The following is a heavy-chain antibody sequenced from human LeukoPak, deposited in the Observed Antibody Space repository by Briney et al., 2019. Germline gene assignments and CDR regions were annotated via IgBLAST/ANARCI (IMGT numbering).Heavy chain of an antibody. V-gene: IGHV1-69*13. CDR2: IIPIFGTA. D-gene: IGHD3-9*01. J-gene: IGHJ5*02. CDR1: GGTFSSYA. Sequence: ASVKVSCKASGGTFSSYAISWVRQAPGQGLEWMGGIIPIFGTANYAQKFQGRATITADESTSTAYMELSSLRSEDTAVYYCARDPCYDILTGYCPHEWGWFDPWGQGTLSPSPQ. CDR3: ARDPCYDILTGYCPHEWGWFDP.